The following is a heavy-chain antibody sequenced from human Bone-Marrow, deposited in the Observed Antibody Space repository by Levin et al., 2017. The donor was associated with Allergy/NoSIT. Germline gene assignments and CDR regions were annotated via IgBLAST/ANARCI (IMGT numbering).Heavy chain of an antibody. Sequence: GGSLRLSCEGSGFTFSYYGIHWVRQAPGKGLEWVALVSSGGGNRYNRDSVKGRFAISRDNSKNTVYLQMNNLKVEDTATYYCAKDTHCRGENCYPDIFDSWGQGTLVTVSS. J-gene: IGHJ4*02. CDR3: AKDTHCRGENCYPDIFDS. V-gene: IGHV3-30*09. D-gene: IGHD2-15*01. CDR1: GFTFSYYG. CDR2: VSSGGGNR.